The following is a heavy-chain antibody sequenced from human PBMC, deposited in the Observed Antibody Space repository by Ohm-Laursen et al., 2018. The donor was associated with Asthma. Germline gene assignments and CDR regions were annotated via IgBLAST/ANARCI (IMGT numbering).Heavy chain of an antibody. CDR2: INPNSGGT. J-gene: IGHJ5*02. CDR3: ARAQEEYYYGSETGWFDP. CDR1: GYTFTGYY. Sequence: ALVKVSCKASGYTFTGYYMHWVRQAPGQGLEWMGRINPNSGGTNYAQKFQGRVTMTRDTSISTAYMELSRLRSDDTAVYYCARAQEEYYYGSETGWFDPWGQGTLVTVSS. V-gene: IGHV1-2*06. D-gene: IGHD3-10*01.